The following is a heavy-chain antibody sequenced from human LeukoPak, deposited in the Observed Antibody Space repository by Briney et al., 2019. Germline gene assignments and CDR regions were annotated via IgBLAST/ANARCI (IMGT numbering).Heavy chain of an antibody. V-gene: IGHV4-61*01. CDR1: GGSVNSGSYY. CDR2: IYYSGST. CDR3: AGDRIEQGITGTTENYYYYGMDV. J-gene: IGHJ6*02. Sequence: TSETLSLTCTVSGGSVNSGSYYWSWIRQPPGKGLEWIGYIYYSGSTNYNPSLKSRVTISVDTSKNQISLKLSSVTAADTAVYYCAGDRIEQGITGTTENYYYYGMDVWGQGTTVTVSS. D-gene: IGHD1-7*01.